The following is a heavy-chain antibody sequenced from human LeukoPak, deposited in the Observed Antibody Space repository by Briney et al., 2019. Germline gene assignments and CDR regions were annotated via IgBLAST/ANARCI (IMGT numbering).Heavy chain of an antibody. D-gene: IGHD6-13*01. V-gene: IGHV3-21*01. CDR2: ISSSSSYI. J-gene: IGHJ3*02. CDR1: GFTFSSYS. Sequence: GGSLRLSCAASGFTFSSYSMNWVRQAPGKGLEWVSSISSSSSYIYYADSVKGRFTISRDNAKNSLYLQMNSLRAEDTAVYYCARADIAAAGSELAAFDIWGQGTMVTVSS. CDR3: ARADIAAAGSELAAFDI.